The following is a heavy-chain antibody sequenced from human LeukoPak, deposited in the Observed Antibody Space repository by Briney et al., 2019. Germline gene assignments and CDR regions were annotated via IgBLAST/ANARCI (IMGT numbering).Heavy chain of an antibody. CDR1: CGSFSGYY. CDR3: ARGRSSSYYYYYDMDV. J-gene: IGHJ6*03. D-gene: IGHD3-16*02. V-gene: IGHV4-34*01. CDR2: INHSGST. Sequence: SEALSLTCAVYCGSFSGYYWSWIRQPPGKGLEWIGEINHSGSTNYNPSLKSRVTISVDTSKNQFSLKLSSVTAADTAVYYCARGRSSSYYYYYDMDVWGKGTTVTVSS.